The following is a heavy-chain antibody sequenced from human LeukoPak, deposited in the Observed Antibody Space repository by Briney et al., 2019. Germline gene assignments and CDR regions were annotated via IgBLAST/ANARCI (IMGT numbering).Heavy chain of an antibody. Sequence: ASVKVSCKASGYTFTGYYMHWVRQAPGQGLEWMGWTNPNSGGTNYAQKFQGWVTMTRDTSISTAYMELSRLRSDDTAVYYCARGDRVAVAGWSRYFDLWGRGTLVTVSS. CDR2: TNPNSGGT. V-gene: IGHV1-2*04. J-gene: IGHJ2*01. CDR1: GYTFTGYY. D-gene: IGHD6-19*01. CDR3: ARGDRVAVAGWSRYFDL.